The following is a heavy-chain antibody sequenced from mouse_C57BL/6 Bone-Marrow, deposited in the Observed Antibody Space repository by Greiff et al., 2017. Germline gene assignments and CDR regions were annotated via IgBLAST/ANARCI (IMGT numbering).Heavy chain of an antibody. CDR1: GYTFTSYW. D-gene: IGHD4-1*01. CDR2: IDPSDSYT. CDR3: ARGDLTFDY. Sequence: QVQLQQPGAELVRPGTSVKLSCKASGYTFTSYWMHWVKQRPGQGLEWSGVIDPSDSYTNYNQKFKGKATLTVDTSSSTAYMQLSSLTSEDSAVYYCARGDLTFDYWGQGTTLTVSS. J-gene: IGHJ2*01. V-gene: IGHV1-59*01.